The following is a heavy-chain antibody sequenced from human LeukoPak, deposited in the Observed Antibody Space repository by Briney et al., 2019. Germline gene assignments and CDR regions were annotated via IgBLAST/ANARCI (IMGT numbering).Heavy chain of an antibody. CDR1: GGTFSSCA. D-gene: IGHD3-9*01. CDR2: VIPFFGTA. J-gene: IGHJ4*02. CDR3: ARAPTYYDILS. Sequence: SVKVSCKASGGTFSSCAISWVRQAPAQGLEWMGGVIPFFGTANYEQKFQGRVTITADKSTSTAYMELSSLRSEDTAVYYCARAPTYYDILSWGQGTLVTVSS. V-gene: IGHV1-69*06.